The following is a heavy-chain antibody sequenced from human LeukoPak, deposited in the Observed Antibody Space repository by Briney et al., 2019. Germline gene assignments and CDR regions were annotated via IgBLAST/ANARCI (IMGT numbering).Heavy chain of an antibody. V-gene: IGHV1-69*13. D-gene: IGHD3-3*01. CDR2: IIPIFGTA. CDR1: GGTFSSYA. J-gene: IGHJ4*02. Sequence: SVKVSCKASGGTFSSYAISWVRQDPGQGLEWMGGIIPIFGTANYAQKFQGRVTITADESTSTAYMALSSLRSEDTAVYYCARAPEDYDFWSGHFDYWGQGTLVTVSS. CDR3: ARAPEDYDFWSGHFDY.